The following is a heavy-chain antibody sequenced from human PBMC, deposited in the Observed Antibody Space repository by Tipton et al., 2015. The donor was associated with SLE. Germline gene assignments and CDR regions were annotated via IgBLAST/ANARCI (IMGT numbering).Heavy chain of an antibody. J-gene: IGHJ4*02. D-gene: IGHD4-17*01. CDR3: ARTLRSTGSYYFDY. CDR1: GGSISSYY. V-gene: IGHV4-30-2*01. CDR2: IYHSGST. Sequence: TLSLTCTVSGGSISSYYWSWIRQPPGKGLEWIGYIYHSGSTYYNASLKSRVTISEDRSKNQFSLKLSSVTAADTAVYYCARTLRSTGSYYFDYWGQGTLVTVSS.